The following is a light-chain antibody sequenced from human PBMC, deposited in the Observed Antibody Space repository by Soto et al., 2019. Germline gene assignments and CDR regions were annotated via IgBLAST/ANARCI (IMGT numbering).Light chain of an antibody. CDR1: LSVSSSY. CDR2: GAS. CDR3: QQYGSSLV. V-gene: IGKV3-20*01. J-gene: IGKJ2*01. Sequence: EIVLTQSPGTLSLSPGERATLSCRASLSVSSSYLAWYQQKPGQAPRLLIYGASSRATGIPDRFSGSGSGTDFTLTISRLEPEDFAVYYCQQYGSSLVFGQGTKLQIK.